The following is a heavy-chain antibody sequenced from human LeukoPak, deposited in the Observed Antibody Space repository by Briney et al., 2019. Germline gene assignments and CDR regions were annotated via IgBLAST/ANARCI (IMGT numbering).Heavy chain of an antibody. V-gene: IGHV4-34*01. CDR2: IIHSGGT. J-gene: IGHJ1*01. Sequence: PSETPSLTRVVYGGSFSGYYWSWIRPPPRKGLERVGEIIHSGGTNYTPSLQSRVTISVDTSQNQCSLKLSSVTAADTAVCYCARGPRAIYGSGRKWYFQHWGQGTLVTVSS. D-gene: IGHD3-10*01. CDR1: GGSFSGYY. CDR3: ARGPRAIYGSGRKWYFQH.